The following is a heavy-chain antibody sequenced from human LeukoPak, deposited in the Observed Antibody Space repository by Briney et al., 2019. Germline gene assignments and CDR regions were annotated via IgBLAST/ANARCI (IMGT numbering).Heavy chain of an antibody. CDR1: GLTASHNY. V-gene: IGHV3-53*01. D-gene: IGHD2-21*02. CDR3: IVFRDSNH. Sequence: PGGSLRLSSAASGLTASHNYVSWGRQSPGKGLEWVSAIHTSGDTCYPDSVKGRFPLSRDTSKNTLYLQINSLRVDDTAVYYCIVFRDSNHWGQGTLVTVSS. J-gene: IGHJ5*02. CDR2: IHTSGDT.